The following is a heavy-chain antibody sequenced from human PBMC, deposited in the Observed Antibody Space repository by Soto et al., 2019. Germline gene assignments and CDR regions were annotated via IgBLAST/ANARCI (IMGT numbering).Heavy chain of an antibody. CDR1: GGTFSSYA. Sequence: QVQLVQSGAEVKKPGSSVKVSCKASGGTFSSYAISWVRQAPGQGLEWMGGIIPIFGTANYAQKFQGRVTITADESTSTAYMELSSLRSEDTAVYYCARDLRGYYDSSGYPLGMDVWGQGTTVTVSS. D-gene: IGHD3-22*01. CDR2: IIPIFGTA. J-gene: IGHJ6*02. V-gene: IGHV1-69*12. CDR3: ARDLRGYYDSSGYPLGMDV.